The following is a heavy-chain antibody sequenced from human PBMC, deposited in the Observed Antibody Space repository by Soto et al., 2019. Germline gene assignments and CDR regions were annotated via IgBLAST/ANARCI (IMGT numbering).Heavy chain of an antibody. J-gene: IGHJ4*02. D-gene: IGHD5-12*01. V-gene: IGHV4-39*01. CDR1: GGSISSSSYY. CDR2: IYYSGST. CDR3: VKSPRSGCEAPWDY. Sequence: AETLSLTCTVSGGSISSSSYYWGLIRQPPGKGLEWIGSIYYSGSTYYNPSLKSRVTISVDTSKNQFSLKLSSVTAADTAVYYCVKSPRSGCEAPWDYWGQGTQVTVSS.